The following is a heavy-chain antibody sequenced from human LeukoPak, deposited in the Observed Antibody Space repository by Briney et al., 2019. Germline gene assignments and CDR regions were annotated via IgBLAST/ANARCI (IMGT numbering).Heavy chain of an antibody. CDR2: FDPEDGET. J-gene: IGHJ5*02. V-gene: IGHV1-24*01. Sequence: ASVKVSCKASGGTFSSYAISWVRQAPGQGLEWMGGFDPEDGETIYAQKFQGRVTMTEDTSTDTAYMELSSLRSEDTAVYYCATVRVYCSSSSCPRDNWFDPWGQGTLVTVSS. CDR3: ATVRVYCSSSSCPRDNWFDP. D-gene: IGHD2-2*01. CDR1: GGTFSSYA.